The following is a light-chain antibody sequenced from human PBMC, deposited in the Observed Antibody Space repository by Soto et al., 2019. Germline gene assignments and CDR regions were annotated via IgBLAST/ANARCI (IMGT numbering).Light chain of an antibody. V-gene: IGKV1-27*01. J-gene: IGKJ1*01. CDR1: QGISNY. Sequence: DIQMTQSPSSLSASVGDRVTITFRASQGISNYLAWYQQKPGKVPKILIYAASTLQSGVPSRFSGSGSGTDLTLTISRLQPDDFATYYCQKYNSYSPTCGQGTKVDIK. CDR2: AAS. CDR3: QKYNSYSPT.